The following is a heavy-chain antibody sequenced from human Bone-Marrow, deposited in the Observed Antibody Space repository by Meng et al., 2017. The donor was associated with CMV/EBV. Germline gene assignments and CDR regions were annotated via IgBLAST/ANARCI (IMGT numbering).Heavy chain of an antibody. CDR1: GYTFTGYY. CDR3: ARERGKFGAQPPAY. V-gene: IGHV1-2*02. D-gene: IGHD3-10*01. Sequence: ASVKVSCKASGYTFTGYYMHWVRQAPGQGLEWMGWINPNSGGTNYAQKFQGRVTMTRDTSISTAYMELSRLRSDDTAVYYCARERGKFGAQPPAYWGKGTLVTVLL. CDR2: INPNSGGT. J-gene: IGHJ4*02.